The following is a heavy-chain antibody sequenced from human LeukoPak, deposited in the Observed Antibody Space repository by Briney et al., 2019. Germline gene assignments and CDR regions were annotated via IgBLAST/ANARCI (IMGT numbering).Heavy chain of an antibody. Sequence: SVKVSCKASGGTFSSYTISWVRQAPGQGLEWMGRIIPILGTANYAQKFQGRVTITADKSTSTAYMELSSLRSEDTAVYYCARSWIQLWSPFDYWGRGTLVTVSS. D-gene: IGHD5-18*01. CDR1: GGTFSSYT. CDR3: ARSWIQLWSPFDY. V-gene: IGHV1-69*08. J-gene: IGHJ4*02. CDR2: IIPILGTA.